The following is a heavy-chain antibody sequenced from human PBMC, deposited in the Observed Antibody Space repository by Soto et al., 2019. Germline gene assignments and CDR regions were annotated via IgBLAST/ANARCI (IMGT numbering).Heavy chain of an antibody. V-gene: IGHV3-23*01. Sequence: EVQLLESGGDLVQPGGSLRLSCAASGFTFRNYDMSWVRQAPGKGLEWVSAISGSGGTTYYADSVKGRFTISRDNSKSTLFLQMNSLRAEDSALYYCLRGATTPAYWGQGTLVTVSS. CDR1: GFTFRNYD. CDR2: ISGSGGTT. J-gene: IGHJ4*02. D-gene: IGHD1-26*01. CDR3: LRGATTPAY.